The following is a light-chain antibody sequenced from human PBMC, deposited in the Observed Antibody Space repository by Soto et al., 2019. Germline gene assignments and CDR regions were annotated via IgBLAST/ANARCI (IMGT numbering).Light chain of an antibody. CDR3: QQCRNWPLT. CDR2: DAS. V-gene: IGKV3-15*01. CDR1: QNVYNN. Sequence: EIVMTQSPATLSVSPGEGATLSCKASQNVYNNLAWYQQRPGQPPRLLIYDASTRATGISARFSGSGYGTEFTLTISSLQSKDFAVYFCQQCRNWPLTFGGVTKVVIK. J-gene: IGKJ4*01.